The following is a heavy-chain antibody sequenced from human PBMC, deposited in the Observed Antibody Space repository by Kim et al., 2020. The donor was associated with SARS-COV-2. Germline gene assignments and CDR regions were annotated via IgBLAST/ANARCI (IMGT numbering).Heavy chain of an antibody. J-gene: IGHJ4*02. V-gene: IGHV3-33*01. Sequence: YYPGSVKGRFTISRDNSKNTVSLQMNSLRAEDTAVYYCARDYSGNYGHFDYWGQGTLVTVSS. CDR3: ARDYSGNYGHFDY. D-gene: IGHD4-4*01.